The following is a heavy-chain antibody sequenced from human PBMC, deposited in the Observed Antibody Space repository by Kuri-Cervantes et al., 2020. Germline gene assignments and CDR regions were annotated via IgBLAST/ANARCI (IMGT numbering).Heavy chain of an antibody. D-gene: IGHD5-24*01. CDR1: GFTFSSYA. V-gene: IGHV3-66*01. CDR2: IYSGGST. CDR3: AREMATITPGMDV. J-gene: IGHJ6*02. Sequence: LSLTCAASGFTFSSYAMSWVRQAPGKGLEWVSVIYSGGSTYYADSVKGRFTISRDNAKNSLYLQMNSLRAEDTAVYYCAREMATITPGMDVWGQGTTVTVSS.